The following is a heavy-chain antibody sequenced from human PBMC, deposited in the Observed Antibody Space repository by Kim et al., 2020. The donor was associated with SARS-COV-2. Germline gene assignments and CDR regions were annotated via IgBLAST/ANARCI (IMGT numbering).Heavy chain of an antibody. Sequence: GGSLRLSCAASGFTFSSYAMHWVRQAPGKGLEWVAVIWYDGSNKYYADSVKGRFTISRDNSKNTLYLQMNSLRAEDTAVYYCARPDNYYDSSGSLRFDYWGQGTLVTVSS. CDR3: ARPDNYYDSSGSLRFDY. D-gene: IGHD3-22*01. V-gene: IGHV3-33*01. J-gene: IGHJ4*02. CDR1: GFTFSSYA. CDR2: IWYDGSNK.